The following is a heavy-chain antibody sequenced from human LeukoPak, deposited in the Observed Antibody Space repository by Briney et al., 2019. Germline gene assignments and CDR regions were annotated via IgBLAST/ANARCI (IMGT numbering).Heavy chain of an antibody. D-gene: IGHD2-15*01. V-gene: IGHV4-59*08. CDR2: IHYSGST. J-gene: IGHJ4*02. CDR3: ARRYCSTGSCYSGFDY. Sequence: PSETLSLTCTVSGGSISSYYWSWIRQPPGKGLEWIGYIHYSGSTNYNPSLKSRATMSVDTSKNQFSLRLSSVTAADTAVYYCARRYCSTGSCYSGFDYWGQGTLVTVSS. CDR1: GGSISSYY.